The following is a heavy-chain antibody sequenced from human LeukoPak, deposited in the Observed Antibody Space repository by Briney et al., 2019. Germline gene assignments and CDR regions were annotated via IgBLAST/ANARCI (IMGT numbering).Heavy chain of an antibody. Sequence: SETLSLTCTVSGGSISSYYWSWIRQPAGKGLESIGHISTSGSTNYNPSLKSRVTMSVDTPKNQFSLKLSSVTAADTAVYYCARGRRYSYGYDYWGQGTLVTVSS. J-gene: IGHJ4*02. CDR2: ISTSGST. V-gene: IGHV4-4*07. D-gene: IGHD5-18*01. CDR3: ARGRRYSYGYDY. CDR1: GGSISSYY.